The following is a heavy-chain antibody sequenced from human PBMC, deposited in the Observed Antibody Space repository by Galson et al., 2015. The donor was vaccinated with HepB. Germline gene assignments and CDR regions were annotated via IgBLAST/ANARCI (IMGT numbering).Heavy chain of an antibody. CDR3: PREYSSSWIYDY. CDR1: GFTFSSYA. Sequence: SLRLSCAASGFTFSSYAMHWVRQAPGKGLEWVAIISYDGSNKYYADSVKGRFTISRDNSKNTLYLQMNSLRAEDTAVYYCPREYSSSWIYDYWGQGTLVTVSS. V-gene: IGHV3-30*04. J-gene: IGHJ4*02. CDR2: ISYDGSNK. D-gene: IGHD6-13*01.